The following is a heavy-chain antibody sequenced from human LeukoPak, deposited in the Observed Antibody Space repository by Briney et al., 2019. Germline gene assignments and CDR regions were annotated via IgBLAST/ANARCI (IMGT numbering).Heavy chain of an antibody. J-gene: IGHJ4*02. CDR1: GFTFSSYA. Sequence: GGSLRLSCAASGFTFSSYAMSWVRQAPGKGLEWVSYISSSGSTIYYADSVKGRFTVSRDNAKNSLYLQMNSLRAEDTAVYYCARLGIITAAGSNDYWGQGTLVTVSS. CDR3: ARLGIITAAGSNDY. CDR2: ISSSGSTI. V-gene: IGHV3-48*04. D-gene: IGHD6-13*01.